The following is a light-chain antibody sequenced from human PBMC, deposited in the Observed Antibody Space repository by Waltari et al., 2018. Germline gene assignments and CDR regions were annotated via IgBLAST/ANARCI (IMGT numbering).Light chain of an antibody. CDR1: QAISRS. CDR3: QQYNTYSYT. J-gene: IGKJ2*01. V-gene: IGKV1-13*02. CDR2: KAS. Sequence: AIQLTQSPSSLSASVGDRVTMTCRASQAISRSVAWFQQKPGKVPKLLIYKASTLQTGVPSRFSGSGSGTEFTLTISSLQPDDFATYYCQQYNTYSYTFGQGTKLEI.